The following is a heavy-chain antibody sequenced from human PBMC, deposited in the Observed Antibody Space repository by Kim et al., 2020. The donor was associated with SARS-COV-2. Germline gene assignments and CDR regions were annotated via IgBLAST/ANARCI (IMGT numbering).Heavy chain of an antibody. D-gene: IGHD3-10*01. CDR3: ARDPSYDY. V-gene: IGHV1-3*01. CDR2: NGNT. J-gene: IGHJ4*02. Sequence: NGNTKYSQKFQGRVTITRDTSASTAYMELSSLRSEDTAVYYCARDPSYDYWGQGTLVTVSS.